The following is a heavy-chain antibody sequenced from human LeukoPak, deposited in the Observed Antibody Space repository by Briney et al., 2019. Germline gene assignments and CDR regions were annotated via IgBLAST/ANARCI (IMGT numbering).Heavy chain of an antibody. J-gene: IGHJ4*02. V-gene: IGHV3-43*02. CDR3: VKPSSSILDH. CDR1: GFSFDHFA. D-gene: IGHD2-2*01. CDR2: ISGDGYNT. Sequence: GGSLRLSCAASGFSFDHFAIHWLRQAPGKGLEWVSLISGDGYNTYYADSVKGRFTISRDNGKNSLYLQMDSLRTEDTALYYCVKPSSSILDHWGRGTMVTVS.